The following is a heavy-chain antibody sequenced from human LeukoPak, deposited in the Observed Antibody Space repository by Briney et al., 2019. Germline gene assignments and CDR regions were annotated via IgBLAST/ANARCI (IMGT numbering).Heavy chain of an antibody. CDR2: IHYSGST. J-gene: IGHJ5*02. CDR1: GASISSTAYY. Sequence: PSETLPLTCTVSGASISSTAYYWAWIRQPLGKGLEWIGRIHYSGSTYYNPSLKGRVTISGDTSKNQWSLKLSSVTAADTAVYYCASGDYVWGSYHIYHPWGQGTLVTVSS. CDR3: ASGDYVWGSYHIYHP. V-gene: IGHV4-39*01. D-gene: IGHD3-16*02.